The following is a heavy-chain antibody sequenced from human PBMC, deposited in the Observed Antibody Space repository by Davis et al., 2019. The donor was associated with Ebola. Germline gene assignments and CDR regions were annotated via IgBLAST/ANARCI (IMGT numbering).Heavy chain of an antibody. CDR1: GFTFSSNE. V-gene: IGHV3-21*01. CDR2: ISSSSSYI. CDR3: ASETYYYDSSGYHPYFDY. J-gene: IGHJ4*02. Sequence: GGSLRLSCEVSGFTFSSNEMTWVRQAPGKGLEWVSSISSSSSYIYYADSVKGRFTISRDNAKNSLYLQMNSLRAEDTAVYYCASETYYYDSSGYHPYFDYWGQGTLVTVSS. D-gene: IGHD3-22*01.